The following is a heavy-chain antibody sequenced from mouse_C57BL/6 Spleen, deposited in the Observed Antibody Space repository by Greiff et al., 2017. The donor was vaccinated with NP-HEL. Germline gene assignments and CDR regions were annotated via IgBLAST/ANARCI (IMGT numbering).Heavy chain of an antibody. V-gene: IGHV5-17*01. J-gene: IGHJ3*01. CDR1: GFTFSDYG. CDR2: ISSGSSTI. D-gene: IGHD2-5*01. Sequence: EVNVVESGGGLVKPGGSLKLSCAASGFTFSDYGMHWVRQAPEKGLEWVAYISSGSSTIYYADTVKGRFTISRDNAKNTLFLQRTSLRSEDTAMYYCARLGYSNYGFAYWGQGTLVTVSA. CDR3: ARLGYSNYGFAY.